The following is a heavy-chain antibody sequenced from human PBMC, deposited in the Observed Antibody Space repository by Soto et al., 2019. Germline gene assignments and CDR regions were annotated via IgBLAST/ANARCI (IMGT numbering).Heavy chain of an antibody. Sequence: QVQLVESGGGVVQPGGSLRLSCEASGFTFSNFGIHWVRQAPGTGLEWVAVVSYDGSFKYYADSVNGRFTISRDNSKNTLYLHMNSLRPEDTALYYCAKDSDQRLFDYYYYGMDVWGQGTTVTVSS. CDR3: AKDSDQRLFDYYYYGMDV. J-gene: IGHJ6*02. CDR2: VSYDGSFK. CDR1: GFTFSNFG. D-gene: IGHD2-2*01. V-gene: IGHV3-30*18.